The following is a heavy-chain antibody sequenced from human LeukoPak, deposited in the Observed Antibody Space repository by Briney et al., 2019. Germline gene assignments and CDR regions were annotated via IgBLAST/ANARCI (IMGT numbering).Heavy chain of an antibody. V-gene: IGHV3-23*01. CDR1: GFTFSSYA. Sequence: SGGSLRLSCAASGFTFSSYAMSWVRQAPGKGLEWVSNISGSGRGSTGSTYYADSVKGRFTISRDNSKNTLYLQMNSLRAEDTAVYYCAKSGLNRFDYWGQGTLVTVSS. CDR2: ISGSGRGSTGST. J-gene: IGHJ4*02. D-gene: IGHD2-15*01. CDR3: AKSGLNRFDY.